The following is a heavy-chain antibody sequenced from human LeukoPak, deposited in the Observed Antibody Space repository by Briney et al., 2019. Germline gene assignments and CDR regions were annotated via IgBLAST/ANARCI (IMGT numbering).Heavy chain of an antibody. CDR2: INPNSGGT. D-gene: IGHD2-2*01. CDR1: GYTFTGYY. J-gene: IGHJ6*02. V-gene: IGHV1-2*06. CDR3: ARRRNYCSSTSCPYYYYGMDV. Sequence: GSVKVSCKASGYTFTGYYMHWVRQAPGQGLEWMGRINPNSGGTNYAQKFQGRVTMTRDTSISTAYMELSRLRSDDTAVYYCARRRNYCSSTSCPYYYYGMDVWGQGTTVTVSS.